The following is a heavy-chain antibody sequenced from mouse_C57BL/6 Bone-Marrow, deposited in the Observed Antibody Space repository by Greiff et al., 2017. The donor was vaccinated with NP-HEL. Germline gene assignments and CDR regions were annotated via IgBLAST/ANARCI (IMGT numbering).Heavy chain of an antibody. CDR3: ASPSIYSDYDHLDY. V-gene: IGHV1-64*01. Sequence: QVQLQQPGAELVKPGASVKLSCKASGYTFTSYWMHWVKQRPGQGLEWIGMIHPNSGSTNYNEKFKSKATLTVDKSSSTAYMQLSSLTSEDSAVYYGASPSIYSDYDHLDYWGQGTTLTVSS. J-gene: IGHJ2*01. CDR2: IHPNSGST. CDR1: GYTFTSYW. D-gene: IGHD2-4*01.